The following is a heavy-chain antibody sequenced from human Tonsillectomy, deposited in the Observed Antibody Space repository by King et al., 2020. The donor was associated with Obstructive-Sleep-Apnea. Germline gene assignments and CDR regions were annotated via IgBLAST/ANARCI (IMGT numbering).Heavy chain of an antibody. V-gene: IGHV1-18*01. Sequence: QLVQSGAEVKKPGASVMLSCKASGYIFINYGINWVRQAPGQGLELVGWISAHNGNTKYAQKVQGRATMATDTSTSTAYMELRSLRSDDTAVYYCARHQEITYHYDSSGYSYWGQGTLVTVSS. D-gene: IGHD3-22*01. CDR2: ISAHNGNT. CDR1: GYIFINYG. J-gene: IGHJ4*02. CDR3: ARHQEITYHYDSSGYSY.